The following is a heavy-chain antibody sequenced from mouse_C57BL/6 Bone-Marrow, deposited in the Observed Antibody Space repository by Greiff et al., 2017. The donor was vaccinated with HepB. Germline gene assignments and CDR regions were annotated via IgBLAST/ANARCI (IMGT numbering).Heavy chain of an antibody. CDR2: ISNGGGST. Sequence: EVKLLEPGGGLVQPGGSLKLSCAASGFTFTDYYMYWVRLTPEKRLEWVAYISNGGGSTYYPDTVKGRFTITRDNAKNTLYLQMSRLKSEDTAMYYCASQVTAVVAPLDLDVWGTGTTVTVSS. CDR1: GFTFTDYY. V-gene: IGHV5-12*01. CDR3: ASQVTAVVAPLDLDV. D-gene: IGHD1-1*01. J-gene: IGHJ1*03.